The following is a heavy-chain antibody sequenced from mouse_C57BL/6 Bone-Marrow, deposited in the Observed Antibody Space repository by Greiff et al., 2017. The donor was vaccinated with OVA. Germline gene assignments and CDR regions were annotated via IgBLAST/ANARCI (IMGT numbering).Heavy chain of an antibody. CDR3: ASHSSGYVADY. CDR1: GIDFSRYW. Sequence: EVQLQQSGGGLVQPGGSLKLSCAASGIDFSRYWMSWVRRAPGKGLEWIGEINPDSSTINYAPSLKDKFIISRDNAKNTLYLQMSKVRSEDTALYYCASHSSGYVADYWGQGTSVTVSS. CDR2: INPDSSTI. D-gene: IGHD3-2*02. V-gene: IGHV4-1*01. J-gene: IGHJ4*01.